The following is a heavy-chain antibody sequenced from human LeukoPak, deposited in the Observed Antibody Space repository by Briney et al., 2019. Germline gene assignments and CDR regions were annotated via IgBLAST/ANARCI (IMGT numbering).Heavy chain of an antibody. V-gene: IGHV1-69*13. CDR3: ARAGDILPGYYNVASLANWFDP. Sequence: ASVKVSCKASGCTFSSYAISWVRQAPGQGLEWMGGIIPIFGTANYAQKFQGRVTITADESTSTAYMELSSLTSEEAAVYYCARAGDILPGYYNVASLANWFDPWGQGTLVTVSS. J-gene: IGHJ5*02. D-gene: IGHD3-9*01. CDR2: IIPIFGTA. CDR1: GCTFSSYA.